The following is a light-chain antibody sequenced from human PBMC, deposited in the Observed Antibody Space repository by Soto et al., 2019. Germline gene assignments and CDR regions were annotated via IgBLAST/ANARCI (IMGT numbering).Light chain of an antibody. V-gene: IGLV2-11*01. CDR1: SSDVGGHNY. Sequence: QSVLTQPRSVSGSPGQSVTISCTGTSSDVGGHNYVSWYQQHPGKAPKLMIYDVSKRPSGVPDRFSGSKSGNMASLTISGLHGEDEADYYCCSYAGSYTFVFGGGTKLTVL. CDR2: DVS. J-gene: IGLJ3*02. CDR3: CSYAGSYTFV.